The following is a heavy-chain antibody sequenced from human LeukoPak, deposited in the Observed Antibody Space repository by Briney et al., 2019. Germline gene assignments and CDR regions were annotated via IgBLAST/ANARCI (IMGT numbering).Heavy chain of an antibody. CDR1: GFTFDDYT. CDR2: ISWDGGST. D-gene: IGHD4-17*01. V-gene: IGHV3-43*01. CDR3: AVPRSTAYD. Sequence: HPGGSLRLSCAASGFTFDDYTMHWVRQAPGKGLEWVSLISWDGGSTYYADSVKGRFTISRDNSKNSLYLQMNNLRTEDTALYYCAVPRSTAYDWGQGTLVTVSS. J-gene: IGHJ4*02.